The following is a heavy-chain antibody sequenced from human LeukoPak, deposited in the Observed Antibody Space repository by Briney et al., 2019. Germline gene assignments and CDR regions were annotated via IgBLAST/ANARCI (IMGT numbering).Heavy chain of an antibody. CDR3: ARVGDYSYGNY. D-gene: IGHD5-18*01. V-gene: IGHV3-21*01. CDR1: GFTFSTYT. Sequence: GGSLRLSCAASGFTFSTYTMSWVRQAPGKGLEWVSSVSSGSSYMYYADSVKGRFTISRDNAKNSLSLQMNSLRAEDTAVYYCARVGDYSYGNYWGQGTLVTVSS. CDR2: VSSGSSYM. J-gene: IGHJ4*02.